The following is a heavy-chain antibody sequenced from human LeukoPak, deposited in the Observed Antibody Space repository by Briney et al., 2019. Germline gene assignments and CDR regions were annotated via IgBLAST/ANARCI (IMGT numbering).Heavy chain of an antibody. CDR2: IYTSGST. CDR3: ARGGGATRIDY. D-gene: IGHD5-12*01. V-gene: IGHV4-61*02. CDR1: GDSIRSGTYY. J-gene: IGHJ4*02. Sequence: SETLSLTCSVSGDSIRSGTYYWSWIRQPAGKGLEWVGRIYTSGSTSYNPSLKSRVTISVDPSKNQFSLKLTSVTAADTAVYYCARGGGATRIDYWGQGTLVTVSS.